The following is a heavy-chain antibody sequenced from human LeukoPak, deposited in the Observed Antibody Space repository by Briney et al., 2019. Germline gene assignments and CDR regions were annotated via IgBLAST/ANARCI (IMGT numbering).Heavy chain of an antibody. D-gene: IGHD3-10*01. J-gene: IGHJ4*02. V-gene: IGHV3-74*01. Sequence: GGSLRLSCAASGFTFSSYWMHWVRQAPGKGLVWVSRINSDGSSTNDADSVKGRFTMFRDNAKNTLYLQMNSLRAEDTAVYYCAKDNPGGSGGLDYWGQGTLVTVSS. CDR3: AKDNPGGSGGLDY. CDR1: GFTFSSYW. CDR2: INSDGSST.